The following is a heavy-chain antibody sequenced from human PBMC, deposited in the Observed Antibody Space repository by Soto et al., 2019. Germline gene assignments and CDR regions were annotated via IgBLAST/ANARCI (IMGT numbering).Heavy chain of an antibody. Sequence: QVQLVESGGGVVQPGRSLRLSCAASGFTFSSYAMHWVRQAPGKGLEWVAVISYDGSNKYYADSVKGRFTISRDNSKNTLYLQMNSLRTEDTAVYYCARPLWRGDYNWGYFDLWGRGTLVTVSS. D-gene: IGHD4-17*01. CDR3: ARPLWRGDYNWGYFDL. CDR1: GFTFSSYA. CDR2: ISYDGSNK. V-gene: IGHV3-30-3*01. J-gene: IGHJ2*01.